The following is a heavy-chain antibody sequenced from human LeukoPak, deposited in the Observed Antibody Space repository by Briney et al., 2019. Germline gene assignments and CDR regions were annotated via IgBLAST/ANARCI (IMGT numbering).Heavy chain of an antibody. Sequence: PAETVPLICTVSGGSISNYYWSWIRQPPGKGLEWIGYIYSSGGTNYNPSLKSRVTISVDTSKNQFSLRLSSVTAADTAVYYCARYSSSVLATGGTSTWFDPWGQ. CDR2: IYSSGGT. CDR1: GGSISNYY. V-gene: IGHV4-59*08. J-gene: IGHJ5*02. D-gene: IGHD6-13*01. CDR3: ARYSSSVLATGGTSTWFDP.